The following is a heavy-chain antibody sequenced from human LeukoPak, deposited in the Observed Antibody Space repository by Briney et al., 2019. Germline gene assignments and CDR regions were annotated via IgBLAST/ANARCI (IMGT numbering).Heavy chain of an antibody. J-gene: IGHJ4*02. CDR1: GFTFSRSW. CDR3: AREDDFWSGYYTGMGCPDY. CDR2: INDDGSTT. Sequence: GGSLRLSCAASGFTFSRSWMHWVRQAPGKGLVWVSRINDDGSTTSYADSVKGRFTISRDNSKNTLYLQMNSLRAEDTAVYYCAREDDFWSGYYTGMGCPDYWGQGTLVTVSS. D-gene: IGHD3-3*01. V-gene: IGHV3-74*01.